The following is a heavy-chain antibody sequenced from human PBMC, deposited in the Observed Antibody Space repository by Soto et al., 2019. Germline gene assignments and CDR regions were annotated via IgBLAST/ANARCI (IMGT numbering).Heavy chain of an antibody. CDR1: GYTFTNYA. CDR3: ARAWFGDFVYYFDY. J-gene: IGHJ4*02. V-gene: IGHV1-18*01. CDR2: ISAYNGNT. Sequence: QVQLVQSGAEVKKPGASVKVSCKASGYTFTNYAISWVRQAPGQGLEWMGWISAYNGNTNYAQKLQGRVTMTTDTSTSSASMELRSLRYDDTAVYYCARAWFGDFVYYFDYWGQGTLVTVSS. D-gene: IGHD3-10*01.